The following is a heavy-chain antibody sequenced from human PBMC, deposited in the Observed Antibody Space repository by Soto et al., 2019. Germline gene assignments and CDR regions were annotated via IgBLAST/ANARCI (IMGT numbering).Heavy chain of an antibody. CDR1: GYTFTSHG. Sequence: QVQLVQSGAEVKKPGASVKVSCKASGYTFTSHGISWVRQAPGQGPEWMGWISASNGDTNYAQKFQGRLTVTTDTSMSTGYMELRSLRSEDTDVYSCAITVWRSNIDNEHYGDVWGTGTTVTVSS. CDR3: AITVWRSNIDNEHYGDV. CDR2: ISASNGDT. D-gene: IGHD2-15*01. J-gene: IGHJ6*03. V-gene: IGHV1-18*01.